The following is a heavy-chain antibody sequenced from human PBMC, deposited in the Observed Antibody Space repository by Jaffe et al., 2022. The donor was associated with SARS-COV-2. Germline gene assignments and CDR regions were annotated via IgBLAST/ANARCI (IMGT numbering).Heavy chain of an antibody. V-gene: IGHV3-7*01. CDR3: ARDLATGWYYYDSSDNRGWFDP. J-gene: IGHJ5*02. CDR2: IKQDGSEK. D-gene: IGHD3-22*01. Sequence: EVQLVESGGGLVQPGGSLRLSCAASGFTFSSYWMSWVRQAPGKGLEWVANIKQDGSEKYYVDSVKGRFTISRDNAKNSLYLQMNSLRAEDTAVYYCARDLATGWYYYDSSDNRGWFDPWGQGTLVTVSS. CDR1: GFTFSSYW.